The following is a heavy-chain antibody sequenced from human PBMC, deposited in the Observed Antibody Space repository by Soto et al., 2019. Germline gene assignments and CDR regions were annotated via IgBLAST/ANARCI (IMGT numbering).Heavy chain of an antibody. Sequence: PGGSLRLSCAASGFTFSSYTMSWVRQAPGKGLEWVSVISGSGGSPYYADSVQGRFTISRENAKNSLYLQMNSLRAEDTAVYYCARDLSRITMIVVVTQPETSYYYGMDVWGQGTTVTVSS. CDR2: ISGSGGSP. CDR3: ARDLSRITMIVVVTQPETSYYYGMDV. V-gene: IGHV3-23*01. D-gene: IGHD3-22*01. J-gene: IGHJ6*02. CDR1: GFTFSSYT.